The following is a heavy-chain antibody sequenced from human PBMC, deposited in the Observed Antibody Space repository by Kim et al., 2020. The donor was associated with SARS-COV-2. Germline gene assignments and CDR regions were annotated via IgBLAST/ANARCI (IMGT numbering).Heavy chain of an antibody. CDR1: GFTFSSYE. CDR2: ISSSGSTI. Sequence: GGSLRLSCAASGFTFSSYEMNWVRQAPGKGLEWVSYISSSGSTIYFADYVKGRFTISRDNAKNSLYLQMNSLGAEDTAIYYCARAGIYPDPFDYWGQGTPVTVSS. CDR3: ARAGIYPDPFDY. V-gene: IGHV3-48*03. D-gene: IGHD3-16*02. J-gene: IGHJ4*02.